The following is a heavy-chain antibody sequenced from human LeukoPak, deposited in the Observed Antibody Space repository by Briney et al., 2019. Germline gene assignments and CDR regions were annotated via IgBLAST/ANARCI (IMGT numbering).Heavy chain of an antibody. CDR3: AREGRGDYQEPYYYYYMDV. CDR1: GGSFSGYY. CDR2: INHSGST. Sequence: SETLSLTCAVYGGSFSGYYWSWIRQPPGKGLEWIGEINHSGSTNYNPSLKSRVTISVDTSKNQFSLKLSSVTAADTAVYYCAREGRGDYQEPYYYYYMDVWGKGTTVTVSS. V-gene: IGHV4-34*01. D-gene: IGHD4-17*01. J-gene: IGHJ6*03.